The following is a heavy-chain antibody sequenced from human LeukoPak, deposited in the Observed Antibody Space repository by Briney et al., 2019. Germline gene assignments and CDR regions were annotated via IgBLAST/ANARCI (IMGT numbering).Heavy chain of an antibody. CDR2: ISGSGGST. Sequence: GGSLRLSCAASGFTFSSYAMSWVRQAPGKGLEWVSAISGSGGSTYYADSVKGRFTISRDNSKNTLYLQMNSLRAEDTAVYYCANYYDILTGFDYWGLGTLVTVSS. CDR1: GFTFSSYA. CDR3: ANYYDILTGFDY. D-gene: IGHD3-9*01. V-gene: IGHV3-23*01. J-gene: IGHJ4*02.